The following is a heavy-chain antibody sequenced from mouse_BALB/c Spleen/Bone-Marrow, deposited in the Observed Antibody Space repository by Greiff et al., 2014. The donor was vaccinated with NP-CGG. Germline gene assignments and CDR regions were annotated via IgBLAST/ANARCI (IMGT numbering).Heavy chain of an antibody. V-gene: IGHV5-6*01. CDR3: ARQYGNLGVMDY. J-gene: IGHJ4*01. CDR1: GFTFSRYG. CDR2: ISSGGSYT. Sequence: VQLQQSGGDLVKPGGSLKLSCAASGFTFSRYGMSWVRQTPDKRLEWVANISSGGSYTYYPDSVKGRFTISRDNAKNTLYLRMSSLKSEDTAMYYCARQYGNLGVMDYWGQGTSVTVSS. D-gene: IGHD2-1*01.